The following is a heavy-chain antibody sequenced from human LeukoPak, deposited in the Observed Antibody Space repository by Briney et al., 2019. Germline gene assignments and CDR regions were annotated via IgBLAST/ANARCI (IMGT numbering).Heavy chain of an antibody. Sequence: ASVKVSCKTSGYTFTSYGISWVRQAPGQGLEWMGWISAYNGNTNYAQKLQGRVTMTTDTSTSTAYMELRSLRSDDTAVYYCARDLGAVVVAAGDYWGQGTLVTVSS. V-gene: IGHV1-18*01. D-gene: IGHD2-15*01. CDR2: ISAYNGNT. CDR3: ARDLGAVVVAAGDY. CDR1: GYTFTSYG. J-gene: IGHJ4*02.